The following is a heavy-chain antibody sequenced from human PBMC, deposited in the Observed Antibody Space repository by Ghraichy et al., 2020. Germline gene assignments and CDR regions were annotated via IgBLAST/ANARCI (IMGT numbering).Heavy chain of an antibody. CDR3: ARGSYWDYYYGMDV. CDR1: GFTFSSYA. V-gene: IGHV3-30-3*01. CDR2: ISYDRSNK. Sequence: LSLTCAASGFTFSSYAMHWVRQAPGKGLEWVAVISYDRSNKYYADSVKGRFTISRDNSKNTLYLQMNSLRAEDTAVYYCARGSYWDYYYGMDVWGQGTTVTVSS. J-gene: IGHJ6*02. D-gene: IGHD1-26*01.